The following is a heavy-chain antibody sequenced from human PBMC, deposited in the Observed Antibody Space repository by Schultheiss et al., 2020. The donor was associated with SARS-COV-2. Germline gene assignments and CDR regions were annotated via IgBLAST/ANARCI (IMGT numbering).Heavy chain of an antibody. Sequence: SETLSLTCTVSGGSISSYYWGWIRQPPGKGLEWIGSIYYSGSTYYNPSLKSRVTISVDTSKNQFSLKLSSVTAADTAVYYCARRVGCSSTSCYIRYWYSDLWGRGTLVTVSS. CDR3: ARRVGCSSTSCYIRYWYSDL. CDR2: IYYSGST. J-gene: IGHJ2*01. V-gene: IGHV4-39*01. CDR1: GGSISSYY. D-gene: IGHD2-2*02.